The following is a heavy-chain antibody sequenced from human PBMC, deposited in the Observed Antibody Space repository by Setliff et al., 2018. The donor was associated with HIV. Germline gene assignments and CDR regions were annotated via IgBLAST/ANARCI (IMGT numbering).Heavy chain of an antibody. CDR2: INPNSGGT. CDR1: GYTFSDYY. V-gene: IGHV1-2*02. CDR3: ARDPGYKSTWYGVFDI. Sequence: ASVKVSCKASGYTFSDYYMHWVRQAPGQGLEWMGWINPNSGGTNYAQKVQGRVNMTRDTSISTTYMELSRLRSDDTAVYYCARDPGYKSTWYGVFDIWGQGTMVTVSS. J-gene: IGHJ3*02. D-gene: IGHD6-13*01.